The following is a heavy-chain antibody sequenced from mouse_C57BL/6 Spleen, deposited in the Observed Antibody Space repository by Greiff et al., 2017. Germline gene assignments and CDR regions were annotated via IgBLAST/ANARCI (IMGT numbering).Heavy chain of an antibody. CDR1: GYTFTDYY. CDR3: ARWGTYYDYAWFAY. V-gene: IGHV1-26*01. CDR2: INPNNGGT. J-gene: IGHJ3*01. Sequence: EVQLQQSGPELVKPGASVKISCKASGYTFTDYYMNWVKQSHGKSLEWIGDINPNNGGTSYNQKFKGKATLTVDKSSSTAYMELRSLTSEDSAVYYCARWGTYYDYAWFAYWGQGTLVTVSA. D-gene: IGHD2-4*01.